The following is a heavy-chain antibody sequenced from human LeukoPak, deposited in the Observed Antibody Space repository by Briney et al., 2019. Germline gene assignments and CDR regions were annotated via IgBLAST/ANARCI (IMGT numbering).Heavy chain of an antibody. J-gene: IGHJ4*02. CDR1: GFTFSTYA. V-gene: IGHV3-23*01. Sequence: GGSLRLSCAASGFTFSTYAMTWVRQAPGKGLEWVSSITGSGDGTSAADSVTGRFSISRDNSKNTLYLQMNSLRAEDTAVYYCAKPRTRGGSCYAFDYWGQGTLVTVSS. CDR2: ITGSGDGT. CDR3: AKPRTRGGSCYAFDY. D-gene: IGHD2-15*01.